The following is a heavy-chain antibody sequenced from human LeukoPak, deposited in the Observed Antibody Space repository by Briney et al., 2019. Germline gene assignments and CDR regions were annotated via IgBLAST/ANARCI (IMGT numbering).Heavy chain of an antibody. CDR3: AKSTYYDFWSGYRSHYYMDV. CDR1: GGTFSSYA. Sequence: SVKVSCKASGGTFSSYAISWVRQAPGQGLEWMGGIIPIFGTANYAQKFQGRVTITTDESTSTAYMELSSLRSEDTAVYYCAKSTYYDFWSGYRSHYYMDVWGKGTTVTVSS. CDR2: IIPIFGTA. V-gene: IGHV1-69*05. J-gene: IGHJ6*03. D-gene: IGHD3-3*01.